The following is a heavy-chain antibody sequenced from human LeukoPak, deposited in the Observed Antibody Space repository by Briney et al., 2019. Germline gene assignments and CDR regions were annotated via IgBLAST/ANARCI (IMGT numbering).Heavy chain of an antibody. Sequence: ASVKVSCKASGGTFSSYAISWVRQAPGQGLEWMGGIIPIFGTANYAQKFQGRVTITADESTSTAYMELSSLRSEDTAVYYCARDSGYDQTFDYWGQGTLVTVSS. D-gene: IGHD5-12*01. J-gene: IGHJ4*02. CDR3: ARDSGYDQTFDY. CDR2: IIPIFGTA. CDR1: GGTFSSYA. V-gene: IGHV1-69*13.